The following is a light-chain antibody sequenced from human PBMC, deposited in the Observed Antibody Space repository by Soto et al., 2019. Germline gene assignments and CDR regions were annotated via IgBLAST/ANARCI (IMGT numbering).Light chain of an antibody. CDR3: CSYAGCSTYV. V-gene: IGLV2-23*01. CDR1: SSDVGSYDL. J-gene: IGLJ7*01. CDR2: EGT. Sequence: QSVLTQPASVSGSPGQSITISCTGTSSDVGSYDLVSWYQQHPGKAPKLMIYEGTKRPSGVSNRFSGSKSGNAASLTISGLQAEDEADYYCCSYAGCSTYVFGGGTQPTVL.